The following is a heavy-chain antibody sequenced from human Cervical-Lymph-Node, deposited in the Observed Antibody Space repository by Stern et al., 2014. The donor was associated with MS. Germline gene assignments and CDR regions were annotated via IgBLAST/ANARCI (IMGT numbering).Heavy chain of an antibody. CDR3: ARGGLRPMSYFDS. CDR2: LIPIFGPA. D-gene: IGHD3-10*02. V-gene: IGHV1-69*01. Sequence: QVQLMQSGAEVKKPGSSVKVSCKASGDNFISHAFSWVRQAPGQGLEWMGGLIPIFGPAKYAQKFQGRVTITADASTSTAYMELSSLRSEDTAVYFCARGGLRPMSYFDSWGQGTLVTVSS. CDR1: GDNFISHA. J-gene: IGHJ4*02.